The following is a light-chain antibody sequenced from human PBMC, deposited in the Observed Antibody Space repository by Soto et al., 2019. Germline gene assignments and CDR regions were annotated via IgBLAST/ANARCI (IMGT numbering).Light chain of an antibody. CDR2: DVS. Sequence: QSALTQPASVSGSPGQSITISCTGTSSDVGGYNYVSWYQQHPGKDPKLMIYDVSNRPSGVSNRFSCSKSGNTASLTISGLQAEDEADYCCSSYTSSSTPPYVFGTGTSSPS. CDR1: SSDVGGYNY. CDR3: SSYTSSSTPPYV. V-gene: IGLV2-14*01. J-gene: IGLJ1*01.